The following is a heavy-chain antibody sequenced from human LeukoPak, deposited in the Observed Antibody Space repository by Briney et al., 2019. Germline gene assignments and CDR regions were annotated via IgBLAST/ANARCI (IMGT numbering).Heavy chain of an antibody. J-gene: IGHJ4*02. CDR2: INGDGRRI. V-gene: IGHV3-74*01. CDR3: AKDSTAYSSGWRSDFDC. Sequence: GGSLRLSCVASGFTFSTAWMHWARQTPGKGLVWVSHINGDGRRINYADDVKGRFTISRDNAKNTLYLQMNSLRTEDTAVYYCAKDSTAYSSGWRSDFDCWGQGTPVTVSS. CDR1: GFTFSTAW. D-gene: IGHD6-19*01.